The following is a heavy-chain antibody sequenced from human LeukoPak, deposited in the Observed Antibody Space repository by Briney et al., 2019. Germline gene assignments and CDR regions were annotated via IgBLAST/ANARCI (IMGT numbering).Heavy chain of an antibody. CDR3: ARETSQKGAHYMDV. CDR1: GGSFSGYY. V-gene: IGHV4-34*01. D-gene: IGHD3-16*01. Sequence: SETLSLTCAVYGGSFSGYYWSWIRQPPGKGLEWIGEINHSGSTNYNPSLKSRVTISVHTSKNQFSLKLGSVTAADTAVYYCARETSQKGAHYMDVWGKGTTVTISS. CDR2: INHSGST. J-gene: IGHJ6*03.